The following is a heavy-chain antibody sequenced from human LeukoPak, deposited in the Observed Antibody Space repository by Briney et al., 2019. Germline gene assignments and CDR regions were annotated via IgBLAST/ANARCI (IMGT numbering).Heavy chain of an antibody. J-gene: IGHJ6*02. CDR1: GGSISSYY. Sequence: PSETLSLTCTVSGGSISSYYWSWIRQPPGKGLEWIGYIYYSGSTNYNPSLKSRVTISVDTSKNQFSLKLSSVTAADTAVYYFARGGQPNPYYYYGMDVWGQGTTVTVSS. CDR2: IYYSGST. V-gene: IGHV4-59*01. CDR3: ARGGQPNPYYYYGMDV. D-gene: IGHD2-2*01.